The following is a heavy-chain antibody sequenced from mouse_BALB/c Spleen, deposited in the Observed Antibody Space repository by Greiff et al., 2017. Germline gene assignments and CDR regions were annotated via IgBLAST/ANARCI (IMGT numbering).Heavy chain of an antibody. D-gene: IGHD2-2*01. J-gene: IGHJ4*01. V-gene: IGHV3-2*02. CDR1: GYSITSDYA. CDR2: ISYSGST. Sequence: EVQLVESGPGLVKPSQSLSLTCTVTGYSITSDYAWNWIRQFPGNKLEWMGYISYSGSTSYNPSLKSRISITRDTSKNQFFLQLNSVTTEDTATYYCARSPIYYGYDRGAMDYWGQGTSVTVSS. CDR3: ARSPIYYGYDRGAMDY.